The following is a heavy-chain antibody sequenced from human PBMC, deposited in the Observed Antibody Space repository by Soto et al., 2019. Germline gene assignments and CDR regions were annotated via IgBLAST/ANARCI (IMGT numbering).Heavy chain of an antibody. D-gene: IGHD5-12*01. CDR2: ISGYNGKT. CDR3: ARDREVATITGTYMDV. CDR1: GYTFTSHG. Sequence: ASVKVSCKASGYTFTSHGISWVRQAPGQGLEWMGWISGYNGKTIYAQKVQGRVTMTTDTSTRTAYMELRSLRSDDTAVYYCARDREVATITGTYMDVWGKGTTVTVSS. J-gene: IGHJ6*04. V-gene: IGHV1-18*01.